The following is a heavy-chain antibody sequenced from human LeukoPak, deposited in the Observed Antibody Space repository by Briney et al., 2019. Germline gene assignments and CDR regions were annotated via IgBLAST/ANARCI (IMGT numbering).Heavy chain of an antibody. CDR1: GFTFSSYA. V-gene: IGHV3-23*01. CDR3: ARDFAAAGIFDY. J-gene: IGHJ4*02. CDR2: ISGSGGST. Sequence: SGGSLRLSCAASGFTFSSYAMSWVRQAPGKGLEWVSAISGSGGSTYYADSVKGRFTISRDNSKNTLYLQMNSLRAEDTAVYYCARDFAAAGIFDYWGQGTLVTVSS. D-gene: IGHD6-13*01.